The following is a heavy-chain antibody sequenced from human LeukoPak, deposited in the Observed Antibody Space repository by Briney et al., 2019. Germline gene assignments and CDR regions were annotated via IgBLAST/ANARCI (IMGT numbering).Heavy chain of an antibody. CDR3: ARDPPSYSSSWYGENY. J-gene: IGHJ4*02. Sequence: PGGSLRLSCAASGFTFSSYEMNWVRQAPGKGLEWVSYISSSGSTIYYADSVKGRFTISRDNAKNSLYLLMNSLRAEDTAVYYCARDPPSYSSSWYGENYWGQGTLVTVSS. CDR1: GFTFSSYE. CDR2: ISSSGSTI. D-gene: IGHD6-13*01. V-gene: IGHV3-48*03.